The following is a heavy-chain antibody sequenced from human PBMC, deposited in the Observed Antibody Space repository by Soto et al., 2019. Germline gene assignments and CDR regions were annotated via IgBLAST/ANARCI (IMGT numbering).Heavy chain of an antibody. V-gene: IGHV3-13*01. Sequence: GGSLRLSCAASGFTFSSYDMHWVRQATGKGLEWVSAIGTAGDTYYPGSVKGRFTISRENAKNSLYLQMNSLRAEDTAVYYCARAAGSSPTFDYWGQGTLVTVSS. J-gene: IGHJ4*02. CDR3: ARAAGSSPTFDY. D-gene: IGHD6-6*01. CDR2: IGTAGDT. CDR1: GFTFSSYD.